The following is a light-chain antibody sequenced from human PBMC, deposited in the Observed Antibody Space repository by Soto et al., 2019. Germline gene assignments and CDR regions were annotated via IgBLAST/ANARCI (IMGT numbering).Light chain of an antibody. CDR2: EVS. CDR3: TSYTSISTLV. CDR1: SSDVGGYNF. Sequence: QSALTQPASVSGSPGQSITISCTGTSSDVGGYNFVSWYQHHPGKAPKLMIYEVSNRPSGVSNRFSGSKSGNTASLTISGLQAENEAAYYCTSYTSISTLVFGGGTKVTVL. V-gene: IGLV2-14*01. J-gene: IGLJ2*01.